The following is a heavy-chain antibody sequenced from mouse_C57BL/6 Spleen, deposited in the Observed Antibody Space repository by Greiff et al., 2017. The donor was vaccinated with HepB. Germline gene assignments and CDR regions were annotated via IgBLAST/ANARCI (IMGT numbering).Heavy chain of an antibody. D-gene: IGHD1-1*01. V-gene: IGHV2-2*01. CDR2: IWSGGST. CDR1: GFSLTSYG. J-gene: IGHJ4*01. CDR3: ARGGHYYGSSLYAMDY. Sequence: VQRVESGPGLVQPSQSLSITCTVSGFSLTSYGVHWVRQSPGKGLEWLGVIWSGGSTDYNAAFISRLSISKDNSKSQVFFKMNSLQADDTAIYYCARGGHYYGSSLYAMDYWGQGTSVTVSS.